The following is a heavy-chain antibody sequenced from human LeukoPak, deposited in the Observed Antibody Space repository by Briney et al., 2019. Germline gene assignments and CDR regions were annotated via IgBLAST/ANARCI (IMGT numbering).Heavy chain of an antibody. CDR2: IYYSGST. V-gene: IGHV4-59*01. CDR1: VGSISSYY. J-gene: IGHJ5*02. D-gene: IGHD6-13*01. CDR3: ARERVGLVGYSSSWYLRYSSNWFDP. Sequence: SETLSLTCTVSVGSISSYYWSWIRQPPGKGLEWIGYIYYSGSTNYNPSLKSRVTISVDTSKNQFSLKLSSVTAADTAVYYCARERVGLVGYSSSWYLRYSSNWFDPWGQGTLVTVSS.